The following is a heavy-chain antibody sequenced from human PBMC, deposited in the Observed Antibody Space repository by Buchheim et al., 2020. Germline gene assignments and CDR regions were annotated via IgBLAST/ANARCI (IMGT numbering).Heavy chain of an antibody. D-gene: IGHD3-9*01. J-gene: IGHJ4*02. CDR1: GADISRGNW. V-gene: IGHV4-4*02. Sequence: QVQLDESGPGLVKPSGTLSLTCAVSGADISRGNWWSWVRQPPGRGLEWIGEIYHGGTTNYNPSLQSRVTISLDQSKNQFSPNLRSVTAADTAVYFCARVTDILNGYYVDYWGQGT. CDR2: IYHGGTT. CDR3: ARVTDILNGYYVDY.